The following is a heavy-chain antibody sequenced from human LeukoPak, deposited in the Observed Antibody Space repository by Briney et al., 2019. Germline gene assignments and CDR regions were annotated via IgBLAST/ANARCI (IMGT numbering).Heavy chain of an antibody. CDR3: ARGRPGGGWPYFDY. D-gene: IGHD6-19*01. J-gene: IGHJ4*02. Sequence: GGSLRLSCAASGFTFRSYAMSWVRQGPGKGLEWVSAISGSGGDTFYADSVKGRFTISRDNSKNTLYLQMNSLRAEDTAVYYCARGRPGGGWPYFDYWGQGTLVTVSS. CDR2: ISGSGGDT. CDR1: GFTFRSYA. V-gene: IGHV3-23*01.